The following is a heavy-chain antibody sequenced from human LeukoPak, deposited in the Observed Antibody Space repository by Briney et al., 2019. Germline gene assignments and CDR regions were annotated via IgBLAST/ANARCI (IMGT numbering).Heavy chain of an antibody. D-gene: IGHD2-2*02. CDR3: ARVGPSVVVPAAIRGEHDYYYYYGMDV. CDR2: IYYSGST. CDR1: GGSISSYY. J-gene: IGHJ6*02. Sequence: SETLSLTCTVSGGSISSYYWSWIRQPPGKGLEWIGYIYYSGSTNYNPSLKSRVTISVDTSKNQFSLKLSSVTAADTAVYYCARVGPSVVVPAAIRGEHDYYYYYGMDVWGQGTTVTVSS. V-gene: IGHV4-59*01.